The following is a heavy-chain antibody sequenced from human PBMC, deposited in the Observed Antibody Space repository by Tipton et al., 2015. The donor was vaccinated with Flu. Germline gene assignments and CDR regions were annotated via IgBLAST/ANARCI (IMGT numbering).Heavy chain of an antibody. D-gene: IGHD2-2*01. J-gene: IGHJ6*02. CDR3: ARGGLIVVVPAAIGLADYYYGMDV. CDR2: INHSGST. V-gene: IGHV4-34*01. Sequence: TLSLTCAVYGGSFSGYYWSWIRQPPGKGLEWIGEINHSGSTNYNPSLKSRVTISVDTSKNQFSLKLSSVTAADTAVYYCARGGLIVVVPAAIGLADYYYGMDVWGQGITVTVSS. CDR1: GGSFSGYY.